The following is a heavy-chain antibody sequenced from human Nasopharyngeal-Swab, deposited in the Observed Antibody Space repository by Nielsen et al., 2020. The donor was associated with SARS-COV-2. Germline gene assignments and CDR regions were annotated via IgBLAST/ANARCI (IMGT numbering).Heavy chain of an antibody. CDR1: GGTFSSYA. V-gene: IGHV1-69*10. D-gene: IGHD2-21*02. CDR2: IIPILGIA. J-gene: IGHJ6*02. Sequence: SVKVSCKASGGTFSSYAISWVRQAPGQGLEWMGGIIPILGIANYAQKFQGRVTITADKSTSIAYMELSSLRSEDTAVYYCATRPRLGGDLNYYYYGMDVWGQGTTVTVSS. CDR3: ATRPRLGGDLNYYYYGMDV.